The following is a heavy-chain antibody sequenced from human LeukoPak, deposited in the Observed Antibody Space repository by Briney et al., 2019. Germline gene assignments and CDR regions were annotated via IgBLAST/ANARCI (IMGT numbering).Heavy chain of an antibody. Sequence: PSETLSLTCTVSGGSISSRSHYWGWIRQPPGKGLEWIGSIYYSGSTYYNPSLKSRVTISVDTSKNQFSLKLSSVTAADTAVYYCASLVPAAMGSYFDYWGQGTLVTVSS. CDR1: GGSISSRSHY. CDR2: IYYSGST. CDR3: ASLVPAAMGSYFDY. D-gene: IGHD2-2*01. V-gene: IGHV4-39*07. J-gene: IGHJ4*02.